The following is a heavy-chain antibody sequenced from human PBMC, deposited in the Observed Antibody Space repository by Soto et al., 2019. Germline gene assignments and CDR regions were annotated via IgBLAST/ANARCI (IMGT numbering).Heavy chain of an antibody. CDR3: ARITGTTDFDY. J-gene: IGHJ4*02. V-gene: IGHV3-48*03. Sequence: GGSLRLSCAASGFTFSSYEMNWVRQAPGKGLEWVSYISSSGSTIYYADSVKGRFTISRDNAKNSLYLQMNSLRAEDTAVYYCARITGTTDFDYWGQGILVTVSS. CDR1: GFTFSSYE. CDR2: ISSSGSTI. D-gene: IGHD1-7*01.